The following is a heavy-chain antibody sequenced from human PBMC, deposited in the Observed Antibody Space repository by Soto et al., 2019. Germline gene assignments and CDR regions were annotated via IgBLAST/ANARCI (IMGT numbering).Heavy chain of an antibody. CDR1: GYFIGAGGYY. Sequence: SETLSLTCFVSGYFIGAGGYYWSWIRHHPGKGLEWIGSFYSSGSIIYKPSLRSRVSISGDMSTNQFSMSLTSVTAADTARYYCARMYSSGSGWFHPWGQGTLVTVSS. V-gene: IGHV4-31*03. CDR3: ARMYSSGSGWFHP. J-gene: IGHJ5*02. D-gene: IGHD6-19*01. CDR2: FYSSGSI.